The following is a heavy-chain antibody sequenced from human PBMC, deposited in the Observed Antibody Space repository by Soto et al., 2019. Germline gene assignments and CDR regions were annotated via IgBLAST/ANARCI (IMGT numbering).Heavy chain of an antibody. CDR3: ARDTAPYGDYVSAKGL. D-gene: IGHD4-17*01. V-gene: IGHV1-69*13. J-gene: IGHJ2*01. CDR2: IIPIFGTA. Sequence: GAAVKVSCKASGGTFSSYAISWVRQAPGQGLEWMGGIIPIFGTANYAQKFQGRVTITADESTSTAYMELSSLRSEDTAVYYCARDTAPYGDYVSAKGLWGRGTLVTVSS. CDR1: GGTFSSYA.